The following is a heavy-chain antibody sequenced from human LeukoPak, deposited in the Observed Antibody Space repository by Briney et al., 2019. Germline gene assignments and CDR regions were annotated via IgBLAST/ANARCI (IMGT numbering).Heavy chain of an antibody. Sequence: GGSLRLSCAASGFTFSNYAMSWVRQAPGKGLEWVSGISAGGGSSYYADSVKGRFTISRDNSKNTLYLQMNSLRAEDTAVYYCAKADGRHFGSGYSYWGQGTLVTVSS. CDR2: ISAGGGSS. J-gene: IGHJ4*02. V-gene: IGHV3-23*01. CDR3: AKADGRHFGSGYSY. CDR1: GFTFSNYA. D-gene: IGHD3-10*01.